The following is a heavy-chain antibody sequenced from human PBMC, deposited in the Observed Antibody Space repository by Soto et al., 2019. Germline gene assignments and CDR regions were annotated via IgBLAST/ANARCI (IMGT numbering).Heavy chain of an antibody. CDR2: IIPILGIA. D-gene: IGHD2-8*02. Sequence: QVQLVQSGAEVKKPGSSVKVSCKASGGTFSIYTISWVRQAPGQGLEWMGRIIPILGIANYAQKFQGRVTITADKSTSTAYMELSSLRSEDTAVYYCARESSTGEYFQHWGQGTLVTVSS. CDR3: ARESSTGEYFQH. CDR1: GGTFSIYT. J-gene: IGHJ1*01. V-gene: IGHV1-69*08.